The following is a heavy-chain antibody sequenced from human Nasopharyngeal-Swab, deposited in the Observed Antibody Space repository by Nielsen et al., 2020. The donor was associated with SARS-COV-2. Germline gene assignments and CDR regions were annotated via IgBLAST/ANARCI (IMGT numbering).Heavy chain of an antibody. CDR3: ARDRWYYYDSSGEID. V-gene: IGHV3-48*02. D-gene: IGHD3-22*01. J-gene: IGHJ4*02. CDR1: GFTFSSYS. Sequence: GESLKISCAASGFTFSSYSMNWVRQAPGKGLEWVSYISSSSSTIYYADSVKGRFTISRDNAKNSLYLQMNSLRDEDTAVHYCARDRWYYYDSSGEIDWGQGTLVTVSS. CDR2: ISSSSSTI.